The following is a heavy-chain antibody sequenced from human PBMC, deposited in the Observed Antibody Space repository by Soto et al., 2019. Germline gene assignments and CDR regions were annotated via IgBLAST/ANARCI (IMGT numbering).Heavy chain of an antibody. CDR3: ARGYYYGSGSYSSFDD. Sequence: SVKLSCKASAGTFSIYSISCVRLAPGQELEWMGGIIPIFGTANYAQKFQGRVTITADESTSTAYMELSSLRSEDTAVYYCARGYYYGSGSYSSFDDWGQGSLDTVSP. D-gene: IGHD3-10*01. V-gene: IGHV1-69*13. J-gene: IGHJ4*02. CDR2: IIPIFGTA. CDR1: AGTFSIYS.